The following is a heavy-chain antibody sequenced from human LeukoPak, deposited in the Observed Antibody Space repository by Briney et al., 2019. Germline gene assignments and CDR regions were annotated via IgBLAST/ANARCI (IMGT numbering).Heavy chain of an antibody. Sequence: GGSQRLSCAASGFTFSSYAMSWVRQAPGKGLEWVSAISGSGGSTYYADSVKGRFTISRDNSKNTLYLQMNSLRAEDTAVYYCAKKQQLVRGCFDYWGQGTLVTVSS. CDR1: GFTFSSYA. CDR2: ISGSGGST. V-gene: IGHV3-23*01. CDR3: AKKQQLVRGCFDY. D-gene: IGHD6-13*01. J-gene: IGHJ4*02.